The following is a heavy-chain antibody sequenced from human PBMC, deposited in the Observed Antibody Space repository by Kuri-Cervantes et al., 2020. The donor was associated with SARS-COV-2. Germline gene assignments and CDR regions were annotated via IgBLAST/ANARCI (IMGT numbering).Heavy chain of an antibody. J-gene: IGHJ4*02. CDR2: ISGSGGST. CDR1: GFTFSSYA. CDR3: ARGLRKYYFDY. V-gene: IGHV3-23*01. Sequence: GESLKISCAASGFTFSSYAMSWVRQAPGKGLEWVSAISGSGGSTYYADSVKGRFTISRDNSKSTLYLPMYNLRAEDTAVYYCARGLRKYYFDYWGQGTLVTVSS. D-gene: IGHD1-14*01.